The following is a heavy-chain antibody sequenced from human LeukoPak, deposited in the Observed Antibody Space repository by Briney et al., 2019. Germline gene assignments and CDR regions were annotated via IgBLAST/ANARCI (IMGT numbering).Heavy chain of an antibody. CDR2: ISGSGGTT. J-gene: IGHJ3*02. CDR3: EARLYLHAFDI. Sequence: GESLRLSCTASGFTFSSYLMNWVRQAPGKGLEWVSTISGSGGTTYYADSVKGRFTISRDNSKNTLYLQMNSLRAEDTAVYYCEARLYLHAFDIWGQGTMVTVSS. V-gene: IGHV3-23*01. D-gene: IGHD2-21*02. CDR1: GFTFSSYL.